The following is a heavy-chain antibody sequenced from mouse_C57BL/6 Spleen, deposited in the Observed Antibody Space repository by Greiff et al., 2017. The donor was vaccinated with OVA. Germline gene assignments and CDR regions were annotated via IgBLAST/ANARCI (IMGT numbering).Heavy chain of an antibody. CDR3: ARFRASYDYDVGCAMDD. CDR1: GYTFTSYW. J-gene: IGHJ4*01. CDR2: IDPSDSYT. Sequence: QVQLQQPGAELVMPGASVKLSCKASGYTFTSYWMHWVKQRPGQGLEWIGEIDPSDSYTNYNQKFKGKSTLTVDKSSSTASMQLRSLTSEDAAVDYCARFRASYDYDVGCAMDDWGQGTSVTVSS. D-gene: IGHD2-4*01. V-gene: IGHV1-69*01.